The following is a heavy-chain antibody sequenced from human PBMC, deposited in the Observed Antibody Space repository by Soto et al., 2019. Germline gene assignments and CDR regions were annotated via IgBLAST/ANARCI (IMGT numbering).Heavy chain of an antibody. D-gene: IGHD3-16*01. J-gene: IGHJ6*03. CDR2: ISGSGGST. CDR3: AKDLGGSYYMDA. V-gene: IGHV3-23*01. CDR1: GFTFSSYA. Sequence: GGSLRLSCAASGFTFSSYAMSWVRQAPGKGLEWVSAISGSGGSTYYADSVKGRFTISRDNSKNTLYLQMNSLRAEDTDVYYCAKDLGGSYYMDAWGKGTTVKISS.